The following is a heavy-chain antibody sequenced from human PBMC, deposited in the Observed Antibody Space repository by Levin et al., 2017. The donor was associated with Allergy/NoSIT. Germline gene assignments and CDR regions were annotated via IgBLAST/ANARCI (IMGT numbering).Heavy chain of an antibody. CDR3: ARDHEYCSGGRCDDAFDI. CDR1: GFTFSSYW. CDR2: IKSDGTTT. J-gene: IGHJ3*02. Sequence: GGSLRLSCAASGFTFSSYWMHWVRQAPGKGLVWVSRIKSDGTTTNYADSVKGRFTISRDNAKNTLYLQMNSLRAEDTAVYFCARDHEYCSGGRCDDAFDIWGQGTMVTVSS. D-gene: IGHD2-15*01. V-gene: IGHV3-74*01.